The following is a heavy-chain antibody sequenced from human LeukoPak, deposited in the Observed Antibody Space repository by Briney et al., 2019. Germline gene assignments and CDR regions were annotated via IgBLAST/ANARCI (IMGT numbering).Heavy chain of an antibody. CDR3: ARRSYCSSITCSRTFDY. CDR1: GYFISTISSSYY. CDR2: IYFTGST. Sequence: KTSETLSLTCAVSGYFISTISSSYYWGWIRQPPGKGLEWIGNIYFTGSTYYSPSLKSRVTTSVDTSNNQFSLKLNSVTAADTAVYYCARRSYCSSITCSRTFDYWGQGTLVIVSS. V-gene: IGHV4-39*01. D-gene: IGHD2-2*01. J-gene: IGHJ4*02.